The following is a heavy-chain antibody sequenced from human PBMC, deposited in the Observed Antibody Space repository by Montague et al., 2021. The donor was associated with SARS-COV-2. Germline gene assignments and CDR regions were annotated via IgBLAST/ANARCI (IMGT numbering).Heavy chain of an antibody. J-gene: IGHJ6*02. CDR2: FYHSGSI. CDR3: AGGSGIINFYNSGMDV. D-gene: IGHD3-10*01. V-gene: IGHV4-30-2*01. Sequence: TLSLTCSVSGGSIRSGGYSWSWIRQPPGKGLEWIGYFYHSGSIYYNPSHKSRVTMSVDTSKNQFSLKLSSVTAADTAVYYCAGGSGIINFYNSGMDVWGQGTTVTVSS. CDR1: GGSIRSGGYS.